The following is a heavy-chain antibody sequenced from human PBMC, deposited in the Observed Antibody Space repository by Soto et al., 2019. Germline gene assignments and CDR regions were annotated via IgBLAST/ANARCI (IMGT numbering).Heavy chain of an antibody. D-gene: IGHD3-10*01. CDR1: GGSISSYY. CDR3: ARGEITYYYGSGSYYFDY. V-gene: IGHV4-59*08. Sequence: QVQLQESGPGLVKPSETLSLTCTVSGGSISSYYWSWIRQPPGKGLEWIGYIYYSGSTNYNPSLKSRVTISVDTSKNQFSPKLSSVTAADTAVYYCARGEITYYYGSGSYYFDYWGQGTLVTVSS. CDR2: IYYSGST. J-gene: IGHJ4*02.